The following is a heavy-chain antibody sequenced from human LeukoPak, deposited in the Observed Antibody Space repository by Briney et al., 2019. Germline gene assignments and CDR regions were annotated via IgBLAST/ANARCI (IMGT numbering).Heavy chain of an antibody. CDR3: ARGLMGGLYDILTGSSSLFDY. Sequence: ASVKVSCKASGYTFTGYYMHWVRQAPGQGLEWMGWINPNSGGTNYAQKFQGWVTMTRDTSISTAYMELSRLRSDDTAVYYCARGLMGGLYDILTGSSSLFDYWGQGTLVTVSS. V-gene: IGHV1-2*04. CDR2: INPNSGGT. CDR1: GYTFTGYY. J-gene: IGHJ4*02. D-gene: IGHD3-9*01.